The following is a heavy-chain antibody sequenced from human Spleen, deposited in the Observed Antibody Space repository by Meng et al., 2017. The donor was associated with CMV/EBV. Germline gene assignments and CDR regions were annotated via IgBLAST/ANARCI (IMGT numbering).Heavy chain of an antibody. V-gene: IGHV3-23*01. CDR2: ISGSGDST. J-gene: IGHJ4*02. Sequence: GESLKISCAASGFTFRTSWMSWVRQAPGKGLEWVSSISGSGDSTYYADSVKGRLTISRDNSKNTLYLRMDSLRAEDTAVYYCAKGQFFYESGGYLILDSWGQGALVTVSS. CDR1: GFTFRTSW. CDR3: AKGQFFYESGGYLILDS. D-gene: IGHD3-22*01.